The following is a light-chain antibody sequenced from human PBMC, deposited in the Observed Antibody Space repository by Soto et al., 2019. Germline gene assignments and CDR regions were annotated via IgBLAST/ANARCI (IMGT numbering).Light chain of an antibody. CDR1: QSVSSY. CDR2: DAS. CDR3: KKRSNWPRT. V-gene: IGKV3-11*01. Sequence: EIVLTQSPATLSLSPGERATLSCRASQSVSSYLAWYQQKPGQAPRLLIYDASNRATGIPARFSGSGSGTDFTLTISSLEPDDFAVYYCKKRSNWPRTFGKGTKLEIK. J-gene: IGKJ1*01.